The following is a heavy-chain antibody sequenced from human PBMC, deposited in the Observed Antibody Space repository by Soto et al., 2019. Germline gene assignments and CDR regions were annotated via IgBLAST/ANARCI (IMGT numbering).Heavy chain of an antibody. D-gene: IGHD2-21*01. CDR1: GLIFSAYT. J-gene: IGHJ5*02. Sequence: EVQLVESGGGLVKPGGSLRLSCAASGLIFSAYTMNWVRQAPGEGLEWVSSISSASSYTYYADSVKGRFTISRDNAKNSLYLQVNSLRAEDTAVYYCVGGYGGLKSYSLGSWGQGTLVTVSS. CDR2: ISSASSYT. CDR3: VGGYGGLKSYSLGS. V-gene: IGHV3-21*01.